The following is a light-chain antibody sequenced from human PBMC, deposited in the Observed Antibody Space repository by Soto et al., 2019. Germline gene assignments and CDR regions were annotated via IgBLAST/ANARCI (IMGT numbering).Light chain of an antibody. Sequence: QSVLTQPASMSGSPGQSITISCTGTSSDIGRDNFVSWYQDHQGKAPKLIIYEATKRHSGGSYRFSGSKSGNTASLNISGPQAEDEADYYCTLYTITSPYVFGTGTKVTVL. J-gene: IGLJ1*01. CDR3: TLYTITSPYV. V-gene: IGLV2-14*02. CDR2: EAT. CDR1: SSDIGRDNF.